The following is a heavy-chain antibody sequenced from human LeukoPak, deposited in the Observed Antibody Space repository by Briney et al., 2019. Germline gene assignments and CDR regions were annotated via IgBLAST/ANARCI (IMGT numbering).Heavy chain of an antibody. CDR2: ISASGGTT. CDR3: AKDPLEVAGTIYCDN. Sequence: GGSLRLSCAASGFSFGNYAMSWVRQAPGRGLEWVSSISASGGTTYYADSVEGRFTISRDNSKNTLYLQMSSLRVEDTALYCCAKDPLEVAGTIYCDNWGQGTLVTVSS. D-gene: IGHD6-19*01. V-gene: IGHV3-23*01. J-gene: IGHJ4*02. CDR1: GFSFGNYA.